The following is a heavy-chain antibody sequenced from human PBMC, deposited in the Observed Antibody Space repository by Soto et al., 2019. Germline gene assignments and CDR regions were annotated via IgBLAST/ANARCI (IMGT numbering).Heavy chain of an antibody. J-gene: IGHJ4*02. CDR1: GGSMISHY. D-gene: IGHD2-2*01. V-gene: IGHV4-59*11. CDR3: ARADPAASVGY. Sequence: SETLSLTCTFSGGSMISHYWTWLRQSPGKGLEWIGYISYSGSTYYNPSLKSRVSISADTSKNQFSLRMNSMIAADTAVYYCARADPAASVGYWGQGTLVTVSS. CDR2: ISYSGST.